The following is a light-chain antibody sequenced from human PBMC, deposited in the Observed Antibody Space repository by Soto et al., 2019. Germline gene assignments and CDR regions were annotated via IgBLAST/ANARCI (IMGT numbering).Light chain of an antibody. Sequence: DIVMTQSPLSLAVTPGEPASISCRSSQSLLHSNGYNYLDWYLQKPGQSPQLLIYLGSNRAAGVPDRFSGGGSGTDFTLKISRVEAEDVGVFYCMQALQTPMFVRGTKVEIK. CDR3: MQALQTPM. V-gene: IGKV2-28*01. CDR2: LGS. CDR1: QSLLHSNGYNY. J-gene: IGKJ1*01.